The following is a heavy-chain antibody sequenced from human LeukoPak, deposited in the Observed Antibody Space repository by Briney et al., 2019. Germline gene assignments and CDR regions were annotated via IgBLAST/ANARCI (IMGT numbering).Heavy chain of an antibody. CDR2: IIPIFGTA. J-gene: IGHJ4*02. CDR3: ARKYYYGSGSFHFDY. V-gene: IGHV1-69*13. D-gene: IGHD3-10*01. CDR1: GGTFSSYA. Sequence: SVKVSCKASGGTFSSYAISWVRQAPGQGLEWMGGIIPIFGTANYAQKFQGRVTITADESTSTAYMELSSLRSEDTAVYYCARKYYYGSGSFHFDYWGQGTLVTVSS.